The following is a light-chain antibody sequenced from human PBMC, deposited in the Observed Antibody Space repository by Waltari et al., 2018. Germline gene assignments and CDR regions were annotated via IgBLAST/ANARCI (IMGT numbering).Light chain of an antibody. J-gene: IGLJ2*01. Sequence: QSVLTQPPSLSGAPGQRVTIYCTGSSSNIRAGYDIHLYQHLPGTAPKLLISANTNRPSGVPDRFSASKSGTSASLVITGLQAEDEADYYCQSYDTSLNVVFGGGTKLTVL. CDR3: QSYDTSLNVV. V-gene: IGLV1-40*01. CDR1: SSNIRAGYD. CDR2: ANT.